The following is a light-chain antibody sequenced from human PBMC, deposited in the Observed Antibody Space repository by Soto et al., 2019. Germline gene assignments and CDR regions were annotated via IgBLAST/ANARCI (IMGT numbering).Light chain of an antibody. V-gene: IGKV1-5*01. J-gene: IGKJ1*01. Sequence: EIQMTQSPSTLSASVGDRVTITCRASPSIRSLLAWYQQKPGKSPKVLIYDASSLGSGVPSRFSGSGSGTEFTLTISSLQPDDFATYFCQQYQTYSTVGQVTKVDIK. CDR3: QQYQTYST. CDR2: DAS. CDR1: PSIRSL.